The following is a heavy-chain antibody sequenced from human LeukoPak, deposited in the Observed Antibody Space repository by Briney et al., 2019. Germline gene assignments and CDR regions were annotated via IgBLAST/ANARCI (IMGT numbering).Heavy chain of an antibody. J-gene: IGHJ4*02. CDR2: ISVFKPMT. D-gene: IGHD2-15*01. CDR3: YRDRPLPGYSSGTASPPFDH. CDR1: GYTFSLYG. V-gene: IGHV1-18*01. Sequence: ASVKVSCKTSGYTFSLYGVTWVRQAPGQGLEWMGWISVFKPMTNYAQRFQGRGTMTTDSSSTEVYLELSRMTSDDTAVAYCYRDRPLPGYSSGTASPPFDHWGQGTLVIVSS.